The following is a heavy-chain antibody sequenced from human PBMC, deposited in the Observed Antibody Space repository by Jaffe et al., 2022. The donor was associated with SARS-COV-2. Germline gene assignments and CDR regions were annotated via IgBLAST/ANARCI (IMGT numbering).Heavy chain of an antibody. D-gene: IGHD6-13*01. CDR1: GFTFDDYA. CDR2: ISWNSGSI. J-gene: IGHJ6*02. V-gene: IGHV3-9*01. Sequence: EVQLVESGGGLVQPGRSLRLSCAASGFTFDDYAMHWVRQAPGKGLEWVSGISWNSGSIGYADSVKGRFTISRDNAKNSLYLQMNSLRAEDTALYYCAKDNSSSSWYYYYYGMDVWGQGTTVTVSS. CDR3: AKDNSSSSWYYYYYGMDV.